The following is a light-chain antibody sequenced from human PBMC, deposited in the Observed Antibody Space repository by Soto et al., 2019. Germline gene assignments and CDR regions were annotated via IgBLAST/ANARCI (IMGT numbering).Light chain of an antibody. CDR1: QRVSSY. CDR2: DAS. V-gene: IGKV3-11*01. Sequence: IVLTQSPATLSLSPGERATLSCRASQRVSSYLAWYQQRPGQAPRLLIYDASSRATGIPARFSGSGFGTDFTLSISSLEPEDFAVYYCQQRSTWPLTFGGGTKVEIK. CDR3: QQRSTWPLT. J-gene: IGKJ4*01.